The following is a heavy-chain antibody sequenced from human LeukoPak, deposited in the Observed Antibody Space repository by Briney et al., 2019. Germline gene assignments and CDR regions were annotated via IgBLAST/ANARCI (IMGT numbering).Heavy chain of an antibody. CDR2: INPSGGST. V-gene: IGHV1-46*01. Sequence: ASVKVSCKASGYTFTSYYMHWVRQAPGQGLEWMGIINPSGGSTSYAQKFQGRVTMTRDTSTSTVYMELSSLRSEDTALYYCARSTMVRGVIIGQIDYWGQGTLVTVSS. J-gene: IGHJ4*02. D-gene: IGHD3-10*01. CDR3: ARSTMVRGVIIGQIDY. CDR1: GYTFTSYY.